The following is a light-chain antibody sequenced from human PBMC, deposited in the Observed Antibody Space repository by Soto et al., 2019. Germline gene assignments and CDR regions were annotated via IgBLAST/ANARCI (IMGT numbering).Light chain of an antibody. CDR3: QVFGSSPRYT. V-gene: IGKV3-20*01. CDR2: GAS. CDR1: QSVGTK. J-gene: IGKJ2*01. Sequence: EILMTQSPATLSLSPGETATLACRASQSVGTKLAWYQQKPGQAPRLLISGASIRAADFPARFSGSGSGTDFTLTISRLEPEDFAVYYCQVFGSSPRYTFGRGTKLEIK.